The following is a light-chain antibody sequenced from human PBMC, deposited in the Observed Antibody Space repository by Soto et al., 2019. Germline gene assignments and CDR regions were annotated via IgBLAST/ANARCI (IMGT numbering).Light chain of an antibody. J-gene: IGLJ3*02. CDR3: QSYDSSLSGSV. Sequence: QSVLTQPPSVSGAPGQRVTISCTGSSSNIGAGYDVHWYQQLPGTAPKLLIYGNSNRPSGVPDRPSGSKSGTSASLAITGLQAEDEADYYCQSYDSSLSGSVFGGGTQLTVL. V-gene: IGLV1-40*01. CDR2: GNS. CDR1: SSNIGAGYD.